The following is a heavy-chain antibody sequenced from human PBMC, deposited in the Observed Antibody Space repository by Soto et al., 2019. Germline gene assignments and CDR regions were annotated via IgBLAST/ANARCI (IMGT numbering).Heavy chain of an antibody. CDR1: GGSISSGGYS. V-gene: IGHV4-30-2*01. Sequence: TLSLTCAVSGGSISSGGYSWSWIRQPPGKGLEWIGYIYHSGSTYYNPSLKSRVTISVDRSKNQFSLKLSSVTAADTAVYYCAAGGGLPRYYWGQGTLITVSS. J-gene: IGHJ4*02. D-gene: IGHD5-12*01. CDR3: AAGGGLPRYY. CDR2: IYHSGST.